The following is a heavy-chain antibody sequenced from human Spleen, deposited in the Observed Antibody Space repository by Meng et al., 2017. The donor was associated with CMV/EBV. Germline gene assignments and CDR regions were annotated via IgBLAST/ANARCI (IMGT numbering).Heavy chain of an antibody. CDR1: GFTFSSYS. Sequence: GESLKISCAASGFTFSSYSMNWVRQAPGKGLEWVSSITSNYIYYADSVKGRFTLSRDNAKNSLYLQMNSLRAEDTAVYYCVREMRTEFYNGYSLHYFDYWGQGTLVTVSS. J-gene: IGHJ4*02. D-gene: IGHD3-10*01. V-gene: IGHV3-21*03. CDR3: VREMRTEFYNGYSLHYFDY. CDR2: ITSNYI.